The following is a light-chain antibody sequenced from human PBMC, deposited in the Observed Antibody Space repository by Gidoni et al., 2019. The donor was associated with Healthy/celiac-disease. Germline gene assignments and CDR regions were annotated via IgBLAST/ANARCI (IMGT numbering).Light chain of an antibody. CDR2: AAS. CDR3: QQYYSFPPT. CDR1: QGISSY. Sequence: VIWMTQSPSLLSAPRRQSHLSCRMSQGISSYLAWYQQKPGKAPELLIYAASTLQSGVPSRFSGSGSGTDFTLTISCLQSEDFATYYCQQYYSFPPTFGQGTKVEIK. V-gene: IGKV1D-8*01. J-gene: IGKJ1*01.